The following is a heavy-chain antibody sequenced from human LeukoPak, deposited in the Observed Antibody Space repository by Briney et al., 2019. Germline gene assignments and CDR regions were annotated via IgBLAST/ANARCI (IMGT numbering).Heavy chain of an antibody. CDR3: ARHNRNSGWYIY. D-gene: IGHD6-19*01. Sequence: SETLSLTCTVSGGSISSSSYYWGWIRQPPGKGLEWIGSIYYSGSTYYNPSLKSRVTISVDTSKNQFSLKLSSVTAADTAVYYCARHNRNSGWYIYWGQGTLVTVSS. CDR2: IYYSGST. CDR1: GGSISSSSYY. J-gene: IGHJ4*02. V-gene: IGHV4-39*07.